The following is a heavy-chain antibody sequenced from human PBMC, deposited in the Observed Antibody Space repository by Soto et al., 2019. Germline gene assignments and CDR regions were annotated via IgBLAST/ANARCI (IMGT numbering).Heavy chain of an antibody. Sequence: QLRESGPGLVKPSGTLSLTCFVSGASISSTYWWSWVRQTPGKRLEWIGQIYHTGTTSYNPSLKNRVTISLDKSNTQFSLRLTSMTAADTAVYSCATLPPRIVVVMTDLPTWGQGTLVTVSS. D-gene: IGHD2-15*01. CDR1: GASISSTYW. CDR3: ATLPPRIVVVMTDLPT. CDR2: IYHTGTT. J-gene: IGHJ5*02. V-gene: IGHV4-4*02.